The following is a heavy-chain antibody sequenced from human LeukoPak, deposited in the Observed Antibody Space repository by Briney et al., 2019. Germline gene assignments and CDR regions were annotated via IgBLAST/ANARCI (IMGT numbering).Heavy chain of an antibody. CDR3: TRRQLWVTDAFDI. CDR2: IKSKTDGGTT. J-gene: IGHJ3*02. CDR1: GFTFSNAW. V-gene: IGHV3-15*01. D-gene: IGHD5-18*01. Sequence: SGGSLRLSCAASGFTFSNAWMSWVRQAPGKGLEWVGRIKSKTDGGTTDYAAPVKGRFTISRDDSKNTLYLQMNSLKTEDTAVYYCTRRQLWVTDAFDIWGQGTMVTVSS.